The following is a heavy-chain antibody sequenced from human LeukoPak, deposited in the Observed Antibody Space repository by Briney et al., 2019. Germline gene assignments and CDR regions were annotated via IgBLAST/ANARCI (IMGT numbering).Heavy chain of an antibody. Sequence: TTSGTLSLTCAVYGGSFSGYYWSWIRQPPGKGLEWIGEINHSGSTNYNPSLKSRVTISVDTSKNQFSLKLSSVTAADTAVYYCARASGGSYYFDYWGQGTLVTVSS. CDR1: GGSFSGYY. CDR3: ARASGGSYYFDY. V-gene: IGHV4-34*01. D-gene: IGHD3-16*01. CDR2: INHSGST. J-gene: IGHJ4*02.